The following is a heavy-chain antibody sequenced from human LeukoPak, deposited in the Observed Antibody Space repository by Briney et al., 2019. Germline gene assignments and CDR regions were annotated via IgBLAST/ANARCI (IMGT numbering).Heavy chain of an antibody. Sequence: ASVKASCKVSGYALTQLSMHWVRQAPGKGFEWMGGIDPKDGETIYAQTFQGRVTMTDDTSTDTAYMELSGLTSEDTALYYCAGDVLVSGGSYYHGYWGQGTLVTVSS. CDR3: AGDVLVSGGSYYHGY. CDR1: GYALTQLS. CDR2: IDPKDGET. J-gene: IGHJ4*02. D-gene: IGHD3-3*02. V-gene: IGHV1-24*01.